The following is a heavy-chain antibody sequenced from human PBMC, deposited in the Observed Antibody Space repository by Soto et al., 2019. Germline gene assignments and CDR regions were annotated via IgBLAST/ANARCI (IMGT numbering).Heavy chain of an antibody. CDR2: INHSGTT. CDR1: GGSISSSSYC. V-gene: IGHV4-39*07. Sequence: CTVSGGSISSSSYCWGWIRQPPGKGLEWIGSINHSGTTKYSPTLKTRVTISVDTSKNQFSLKVRSVTAADTAVYYCARGDSSGWYFDYWGQGTRVTVS. CDR3: ARGDSSGWYFDY. J-gene: IGHJ4*02. D-gene: IGHD6-19*01.